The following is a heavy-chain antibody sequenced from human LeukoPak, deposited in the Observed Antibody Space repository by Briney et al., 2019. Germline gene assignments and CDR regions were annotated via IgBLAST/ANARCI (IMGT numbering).Heavy chain of an antibody. J-gene: IGHJ4*02. CDR1: GGSLSSGSYY. CDR3: ARDLGRAPGYFDY. V-gene: IGHV4-61*02. CDR2: IYTSGST. D-gene: IGHD3-16*01. Sequence: SETLSLTCTVSGGSLSSGSYYWSWIRQPAGKGLEWIGRIYTSGSTNYNPSLKSRVTISVDTSKNQFSLKLSSVTAADTAVYYCARDLGRAPGYFDYWGQGTLVTVSS.